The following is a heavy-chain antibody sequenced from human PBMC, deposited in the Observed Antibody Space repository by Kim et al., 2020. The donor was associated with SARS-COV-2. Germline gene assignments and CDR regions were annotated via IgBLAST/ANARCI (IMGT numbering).Heavy chain of an antibody. J-gene: IGHJ5*02. V-gene: IGHV4-39*01. Sequence: SETLSLTCTVSGGSISSSSYYWGWIRQPPGKGLEWIGSIYYSGSTYYNPSLKSRVTISVDTSKNQFSLKLSSVTAADTAVYYCARSPLWFGELCSPCNWFDPWGQGTLVTVSS. D-gene: IGHD3-10*01. CDR1: GGSISSSSYY. CDR2: IYYSGST. CDR3: ARSPLWFGELCSPCNWFDP.